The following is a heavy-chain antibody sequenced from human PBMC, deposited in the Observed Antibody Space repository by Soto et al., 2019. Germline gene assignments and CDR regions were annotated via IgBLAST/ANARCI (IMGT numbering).Heavy chain of an antibody. CDR2: ISDDGSNT. J-gene: IGHJ4*02. CDR3: AREVYYDFLSGFNTHMYYFDD. V-gene: IGHV3-30-3*01. D-gene: IGHD3-3*01. CDR1: GFTFSRHT. Sequence: QVQLVESGGGVVQPGRSLRLSCAASGFTFSRHTMHWVRQAPGKGLEWVAAISDDGSNTYYAESVKGRFTISRDNSKNTLYLQMNSPSSEDTAVHHCAREVYYDFLSGFNTHMYYFDDWGQGTLVTVSS.